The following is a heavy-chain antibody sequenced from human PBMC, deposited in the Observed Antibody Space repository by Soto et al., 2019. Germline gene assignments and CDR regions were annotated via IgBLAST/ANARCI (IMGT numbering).Heavy chain of an antibody. Sequence: SETLSLTSDGYGGSFSGCYWSWISQPPGKGLESIGEITDSGSTNYNTSLKSRVTISVDTSKNHFSLKLSSVTAADTAVYYCARGFDYGSGSYRHYYYGMDVWGQGNTGT. CDR3: ARGFDYGSGSYRHYYYGMDV. CDR1: GGSFSGCY. V-gene: IGHV4-34*01. J-gene: IGHJ6*02. CDR2: ITDSGST. D-gene: IGHD3-10*01.